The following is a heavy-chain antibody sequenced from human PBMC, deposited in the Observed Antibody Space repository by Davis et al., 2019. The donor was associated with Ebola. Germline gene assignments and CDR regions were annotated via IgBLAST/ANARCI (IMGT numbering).Heavy chain of an antibody. CDR1: GGSFSGYY. V-gene: IGHV4-34*01. D-gene: IGHD3-10*01. J-gene: IGHJ6*03. CDR3: ARGGQLLWFGEKPYMDV. CDR2: INHSGST. Sequence: SETLSLTCAVYGGSFSGYYWSWIRQPPGKGLEWIGEINHSGSTNYNPSLKSRVTISVDTSKNQFSLKLRSVTAADTAVYYCARGGQLLWFGEKPYMDVWGKGTTVTVSS.